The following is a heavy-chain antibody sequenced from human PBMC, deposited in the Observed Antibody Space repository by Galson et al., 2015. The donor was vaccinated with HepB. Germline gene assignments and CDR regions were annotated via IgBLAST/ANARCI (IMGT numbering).Heavy chain of an antibody. CDR2: ISYDGSNK. Sequence: SLRLSCAASGFTFSSYAMHWVRQAPGKGLEWVAVISYDGSNKYYADSVKGRFTISRDNSKNTLYLQMNSLRAEDTAVYYCAREPYIVATIQPPLDYWGQGTLVTVSS. J-gene: IGHJ4*02. CDR3: AREPYIVATIQPPLDY. V-gene: IGHV3-30*04. CDR1: GFTFSSYA. D-gene: IGHD5-12*01.